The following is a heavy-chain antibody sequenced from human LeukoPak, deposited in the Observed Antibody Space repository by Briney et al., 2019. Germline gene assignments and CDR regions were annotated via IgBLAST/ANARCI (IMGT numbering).Heavy chain of an antibody. V-gene: IGHV3-23*01. J-gene: IGHJ3*02. CDR2: ISGSGGST. D-gene: IGHD3-3*01. CDR1: GFSFIDYA. Sequence: GGSLRLSCAASGFSFIDYAMNWVRQAPGMGLEWVSGISGSGGSTYYADSVKGRFTISRDNSKNTLYLQMNSLRAEDTAVYYCAKDVGRFLEWLLTRDAFDIWGQGTMVTVSS. CDR3: AKDVGRFLEWLLTRDAFDI.